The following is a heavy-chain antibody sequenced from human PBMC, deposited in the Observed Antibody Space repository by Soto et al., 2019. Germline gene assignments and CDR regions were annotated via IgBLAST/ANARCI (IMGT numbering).Heavy chain of an antibody. Sequence: PGGSLRLSCAASGFTFSSYAMSWVRQAPGKGLEWVSAISGSGGSTYYADSVKGRFTISRDNSKNTLYLQMNSLRAEDTAVYYCAGYDSYYEILTGYTKIAYWGQGTLVTVSS. D-gene: IGHD3-9*01. CDR2: ISGSGGST. CDR1: GFTFSSYA. CDR3: AGYDSYYEILTGYTKIAY. V-gene: IGHV3-23*01. J-gene: IGHJ4*02.